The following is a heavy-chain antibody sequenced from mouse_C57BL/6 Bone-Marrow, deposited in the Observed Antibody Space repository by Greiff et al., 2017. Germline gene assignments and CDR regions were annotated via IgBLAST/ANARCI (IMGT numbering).Heavy chain of an antibody. CDR2: ISNGGGST. D-gene: IGHD2-4*01. CDR3: ASPYDYDSWFAY. CDR1: GFTFSDYY. V-gene: IGHV5-12*01. Sequence: EVMLVESGGGLVQPGGSLKLSCAASGFTFSDYYMYWVRQTPEKRLEWVAYISNGGGSTYYPDTVKGRFTISRDNAKNTLYRQMSRLKSEDTAMYYCASPYDYDSWFAYWGQGTLVTVSA. J-gene: IGHJ3*01.